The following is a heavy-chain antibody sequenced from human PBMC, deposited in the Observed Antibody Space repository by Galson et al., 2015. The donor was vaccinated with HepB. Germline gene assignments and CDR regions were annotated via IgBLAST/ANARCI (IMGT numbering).Heavy chain of an antibody. Sequence: QSGAEVKQPGESLKISCKGSGYSFSRHWIGWVRQMPGKGLEWMGIIDPNDSDIRYSPSFQGQVTISADKSISTAYLQWSSLKASDTAMYYCARPSHYGSGSYWDPFDSWGQGALVTVSS. D-gene: IGHD3-10*01. CDR2: IDPNDSDI. J-gene: IGHJ5*01. CDR1: GYSFSRHW. V-gene: IGHV5-51*01. CDR3: ARPSHYGSGSYWDPFDS.